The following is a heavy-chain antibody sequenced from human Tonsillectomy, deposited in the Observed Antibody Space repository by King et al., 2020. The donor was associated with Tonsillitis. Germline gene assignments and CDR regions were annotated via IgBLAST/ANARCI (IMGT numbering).Heavy chain of an antibody. D-gene: IGHD6-19*01. CDR1: GFTFSSYH. CDR3: ARDRSSGWPGVPDI. Sequence: VQLVESGGGLVQPGGSLRLSCAASGFTFSSYHMNWVRQAPGKGLEWVSYISSSSTTIYYLDSVEGRFTSSRDNAKNSLYLQMNSLRAEETAVYYCARDRSSGWPGVPDIWGQGTLVIVSS. V-gene: IGHV3-48*01. CDR2: ISSSSTTI. J-gene: IGHJ3*02.